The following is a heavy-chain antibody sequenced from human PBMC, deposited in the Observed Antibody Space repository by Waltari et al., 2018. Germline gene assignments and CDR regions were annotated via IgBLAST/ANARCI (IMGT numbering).Heavy chain of an antibody. CDR1: GGSISSYY. Sequence: QVQLQESGPGLVKPSETLSLTCTVSGGSISSYYWRWIRQPPGKGLEWIGYIYYRGSTNYNPSLKSRVTISVDTSKNQFSLKLSSVTAADTAVYYCARGIQLCGESYYFDYWGQGTLVTVSS. CDR2: IYYRGST. V-gene: IGHV4-59*01. D-gene: IGHD5-18*01. J-gene: IGHJ4*02. CDR3: ARGIQLCGESYYFDY.